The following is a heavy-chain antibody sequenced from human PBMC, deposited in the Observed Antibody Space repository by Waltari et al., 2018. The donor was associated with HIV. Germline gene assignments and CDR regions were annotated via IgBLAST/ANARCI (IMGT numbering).Heavy chain of an antibody. CDR1: GFPLNNNV. V-gene: IGHV3-9*01. CDR3: AKYNAPGSIDY. Sequence: EVQLVESGGGLIQPGRSRRISCAASGFPLNNNVMHWVRQIPGKGLEWVSVITGNSGRVDYADSVKCRFTVSRDNAKNSLYLQMDSLKTEDTALYYCAKYNAPGSIDYWGQGTLVTVSS. D-gene: IGHD1-1*01. J-gene: IGHJ4*02. CDR2: ITGNSGRV.